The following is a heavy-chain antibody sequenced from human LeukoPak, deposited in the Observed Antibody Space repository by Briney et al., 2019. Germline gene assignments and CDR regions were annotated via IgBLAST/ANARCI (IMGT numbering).Heavy chain of an antibody. CDR3: ARDRRLDGYDDYYYYGMDV. Sequence: ASVKVSCKASGYTFTGYYMHWVRQAPGQGLEWMGRINPNSGGTNYAQKFQGRVTMTSDTSISTAYMELSRLRSDDTAVYYCARDRRLDGYDDYYYYGMDVWGQGTTVTVSS. V-gene: IGHV1-2*06. D-gene: IGHD5-12*01. J-gene: IGHJ6*02. CDR1: GYTFTGYY. CDR2: INPNSGGT.